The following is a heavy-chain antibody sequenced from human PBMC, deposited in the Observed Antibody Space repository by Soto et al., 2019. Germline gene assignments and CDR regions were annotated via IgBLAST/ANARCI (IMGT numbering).Heavy chain of an antibody. CDR3: AKGRDSSSWKSWFDP. J-gene: IGHJ5*02. CDR1: GFTFSNYA. Sequence: EVQLLESGGGLVQPGGSLRLSCAASGFTFSNYAMTWVRQAPGTGLEWVSGISGRGSSIYYADSVKGRFTMSRDNSKNTLDLRMNSRRGEATAVYYCAKGRDSSSWKSWFDPWGKGSLVTVSS. D-gene: IGHD6-13*01. CDR2: ISGRGSSI. V-gene: IGHV3-23*01.